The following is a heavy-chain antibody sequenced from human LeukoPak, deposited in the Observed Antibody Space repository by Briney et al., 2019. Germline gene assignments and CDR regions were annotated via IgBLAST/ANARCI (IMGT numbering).Heavy chain of an antibody. CDR2: IRYDGSNK. CDR1: GFTFSSYG. CDR3: AKYGGGYNWNYNAFDI. D-gene: IGHD1-7*01. Sequence: GGSLRLSCAASGFTFSSYGMHWVRQAPGKGLEWVAFIRYDGSNKYYADSVKGRFTISRDNSKNTLYLQMNSLRAEDTAVYYCAKYGGGYNWNYNAFDIWGQGTMVTVSS. J-gene: IGHJ3*02. V-gene: IGHV3-30*02.